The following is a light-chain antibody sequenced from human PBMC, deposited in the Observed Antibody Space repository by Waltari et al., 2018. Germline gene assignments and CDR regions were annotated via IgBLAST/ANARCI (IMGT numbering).Light chain of an antibody. CDR2: LVS. J-gene: IGKJ1*01. CDR3: MQARQFPPWT. V-gene: IGKV2-28*01. CDR1: QSLQDSSGHNY. Sequence: IVLTQSPLFLAVSPGEPASIPCRSSQSLQDSSGHNYMYWYVQKPGQSPQLLLYLVSHRASGVPDRFSGVGSGTDFTLKVSRLEVEDVGIYYCMQARQFPPWTFGQGTKVEIK.